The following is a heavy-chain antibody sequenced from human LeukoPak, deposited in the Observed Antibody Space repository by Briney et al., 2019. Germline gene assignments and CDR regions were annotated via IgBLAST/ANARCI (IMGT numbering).Heavy chain of an antibody. D-gene: IGHD6-13*01. CDR2: MYYSGNS. CDR3: ARPNSGGSSWYDAFDI. Sequence: SETLSLTCTVSGGSISGYYWSWIRQPPGKGLECIGYMYYSGNSKYNPSLKSRVTISVDTSKNQFSLKLSSVTAADTAVYYCARPNSGGSSWYDAFDIWGQGTMVTVSS. J-gene: IGHJ3*02. V-gene: IGHV4-59*08. CDR1: GGSISGYY.